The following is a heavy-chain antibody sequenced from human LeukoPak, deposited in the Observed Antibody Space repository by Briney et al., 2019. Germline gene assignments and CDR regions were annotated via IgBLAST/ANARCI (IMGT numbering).Heavy chain of an antibody. Sequence: GGSLRLSCAASGFTFSSYGMHWVRPAPGKGLEWVAVIWYDGSNKYYADSVKGRFTISRDNSKNTLYLRMNSLRAEDTAVYYCARVVGSSWGDYFDYWGQGTLVTVSS. CDR3: ARVVGSSWGDYFDY. J-gene: IGHJ4*02. D-gene: IGHD6-13*01. CDR2: IWYDGSNK. V-gene: IGHV3-33*01. CDR1: GFTFSSYG.